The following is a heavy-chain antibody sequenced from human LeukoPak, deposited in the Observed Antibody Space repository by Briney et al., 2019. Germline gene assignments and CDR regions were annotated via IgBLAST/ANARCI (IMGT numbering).Heavy chain of an antibody. D-gene: IGHD6-13*01. CDR3: ARSPYSSSWFRVWGYYYYYGMDV. CDR1: GYTFTSYG. Sequence: GASVKVSCKASGYTFTSYGISWVRQAPGQGLEWMGWISAYNGNTNYAQKLQGRVTMTTDTSTSTAYMELRSLRSDDTAVYYCARSPYSSSWFRVWGYYYYYGMDVWGQGTTVTVSS. V-gene: IGHV1-18*01. CDR2: ISAYNGNT. J-gene: IGHJ6*02.